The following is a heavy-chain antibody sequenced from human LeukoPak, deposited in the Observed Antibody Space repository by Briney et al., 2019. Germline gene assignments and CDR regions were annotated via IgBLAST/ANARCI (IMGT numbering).Heavy chain of an antibody. CDR3: ARGAYYYDSSGYSSPHFDY. CDR2: INHSGST. CDR1: GGSFSSYY. J-gene: IGHJ4*02. D-gene: IGHD3-22*01. V-gene: IGHV4-34*01. Sequence: SETLSLTCAVYGGSFSSYYWSWIRQPPGKGLEWIGEINHSGSTNYNPSLKSRVTISVDTSKNQFSLKLSSVTAADTAVYYCARGAYYYDSSGYSSPHFDYWGQGTLVTVSS.